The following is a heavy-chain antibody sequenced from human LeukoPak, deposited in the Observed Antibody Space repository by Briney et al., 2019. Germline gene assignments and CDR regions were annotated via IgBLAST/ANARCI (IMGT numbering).Heavy chain of an antibody. CDR3: AASIAARPALVYYYYMDV. V-gene: IGHV3-74*01. CDR2: IRGDGRAT. CDR1: GFIFTDYW. Sequence: GGSLRLSCAASGFIFTDYWMHWVRQAPGKELVWVARIRGDGRATTYADSVKGRFTISRDNSKNTLYLQMNSLRAEDTAVYYCAASIAARPALVYYYYMDVWGKGTTVTVSS. J-gene: IGHJ6*03. D-gene: IGHD6-6*01.